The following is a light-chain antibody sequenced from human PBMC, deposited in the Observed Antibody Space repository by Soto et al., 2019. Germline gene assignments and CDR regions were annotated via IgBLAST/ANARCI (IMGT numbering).Light chain of an antibody. Sequence: QSALTQPASVSGSPGQSITISCTGSSSDVGTYDLVSWYQHHPGAAPKLMIYEATRRPSGISNRFSGSKSGNTAVLTISGLQAEDAADYSCCSFAGSNTGVFGGGTKLTVL. CDR3: CSFAGSNTGV. V-gene: IGLV2-23*01. CDR2: EAT. CDR1: SSDVGTYDL. J-gene: IGLJ3*02.